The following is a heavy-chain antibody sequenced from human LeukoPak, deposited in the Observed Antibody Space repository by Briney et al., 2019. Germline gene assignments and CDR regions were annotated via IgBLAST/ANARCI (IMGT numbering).Heavy chain of an antibody. CDR3: ARAARRAHDAFDI. J-gene: IGHJ3*02. CDR2: IYTSGST. D-gene: IGHD6-6*01. V-gene: IGHV4-61*02. CDR1: GGSISSGGYY. Sequence: SSQTLSLTCTVSGGSISSGGYYWSWIRQPAGKGLEWIGRIYTSGSTNYNPSLKSRVTMSVDTSKNQFSLKLSSVTAADTAVYYCARAARRAHDAFDIWGQGTMVTVSS.